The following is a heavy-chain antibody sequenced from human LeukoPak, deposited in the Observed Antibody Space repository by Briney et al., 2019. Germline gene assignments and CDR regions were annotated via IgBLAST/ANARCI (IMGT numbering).Heavy chain of an antibody. Sequence: ASVKVSCKASGGTFSSYAISWVRQAPGQGLEWMGGIIPIFGTANYAQKFQDRVTITTDESTSTAYMELSSLRSEDTAVYYCASSNPCSGGSCYWNDYWGQGTLVTVSS. CDR2: IIPIFGTA. D-gene: IGHD2-15*01. CDR3: ASSNPCSGGSCYWNDY. J-gene: IGHJ4*02. CDR1: GGTFSSYA. V-gene: IGHV1-69*05.